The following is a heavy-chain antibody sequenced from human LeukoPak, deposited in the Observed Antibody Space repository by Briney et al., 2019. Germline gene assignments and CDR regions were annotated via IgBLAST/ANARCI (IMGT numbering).Heavy chain of an antibody. CDR2: ISGSGGST. CDR3: AKASMITFGGVQPNDY. D-gene: IGHD3-16*01. V-gene: IGHV3-23*01. J-gene: IGHJ4*02. Sequence: GGSLRLSCAASGFTFSSYAMSWVRQAPGKGLEWVSAISGSGGSTYYADSVKGWFTISRDNSKNTLYLQMNSLRAEDTAVYYCAKASMITFGGVQPNDYWGQGTLVTVSS. CDR1: GFTFSSYA.